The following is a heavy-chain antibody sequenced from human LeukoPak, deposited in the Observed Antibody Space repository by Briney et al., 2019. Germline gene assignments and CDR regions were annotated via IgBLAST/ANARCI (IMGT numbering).Heavy chain of an antibody. CDR1: GFTFNTYA. J-gene: IGHJ4*02. CDR2: ISYDGSNK. Sequence: GGSLRLSCVASGFTFNTYAMSWVRQAPGKGLEWVAVISYDGSNKYYADSVKGRFTISRDNSKNTLYLQMNSLRAEDTAVYYCASEHDFDYWGQGTLVTVSS. D-gene: IGHD3/OR15-3a*01. CDR3: ASEHDFDY. V-gene: IGHV3-30-3*01.